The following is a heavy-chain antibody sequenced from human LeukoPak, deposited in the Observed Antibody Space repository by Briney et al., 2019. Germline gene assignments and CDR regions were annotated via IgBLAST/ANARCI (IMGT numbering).Heavy chain of an antibody. D-gene: IGHD1-26*01. CDR3: ARDHRVGATIDY. CDR1: AFTFTAYG. J-gene: IGHJ4*02. CDR2: IRHDGGHK. Sequence: SGGSLRLSCAASAFTFTAYGMHWVRQGPGKGLEWLAFIRHDGGHKYYADSVKGRFSISRDNSKNTLYLQMNSLRAEDTAVYYCARDHRVGATIDYWGQGTLVTVPS. V-gene: IGHV3-30*02.